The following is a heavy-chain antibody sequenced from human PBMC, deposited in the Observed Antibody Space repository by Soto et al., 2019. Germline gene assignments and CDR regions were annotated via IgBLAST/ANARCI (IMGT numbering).Heavy chain of an antibody. CDR3: ATVGSGWYPTRYYYYYYGMDV. CDR1: GYTLTELS. D-gene: IGHD6-19*01. CDR2: FDPEDGET. Sequence: GASVKVSCKVSGYTLTELSMHWVRQAPGKGLEWMGGFDPEDGETIYAQKFQGRVTMTEDTSTDTAYMELSSLRSEDTAVYYCATVGSGWYPTRYYYYYYGMDVWGQGTTVTVS. J-gene: IGHJ6*02. V-gene: IGHV1-24*01.